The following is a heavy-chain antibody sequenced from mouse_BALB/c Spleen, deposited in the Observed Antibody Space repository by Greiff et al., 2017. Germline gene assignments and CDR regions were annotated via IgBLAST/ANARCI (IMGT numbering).Heavy chain of an antibody. CDR2: IYPGNGDT. J-gene: IGHJ2*01. Sequence: LQQPGAELVKPGASVKMSCKASGYTFTSYNMHWVKQTPGQDLEWIGAIYPGNGDTSYNQKFKGKATLTADKSSSTAYMQLSSLTSEDSAVYYCARADYDPKTPFDYWGQGTTLTVSS. V-gene: IGHV1-12*01. D-gene: IGHD2-4*01. CDR3: ARADYDPKTPFDY. CDR1: GYTFTSYN.